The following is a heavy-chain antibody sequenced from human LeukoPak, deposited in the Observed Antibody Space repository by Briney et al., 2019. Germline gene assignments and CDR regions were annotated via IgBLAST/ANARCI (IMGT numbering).Heavy chain of an antibody. CDR1: GYSSSTSW. CDR2: IYPHDSST. J-gene: IGHJ4*02. D-gene: IGHD3-22*01. Sequence: GDSLKISCKAFGYSSSTSWIGWVRQMPGKGLEWMAIIYPHDSSTRYSPSFQGQVTISADKSINTAYLQWTSLMASGTAMYYCARGISYYDRSFDYWGEGTLVTVSS. CDR3: ARGISYYDRSFDY. V-gene: IGHV5-51*01.